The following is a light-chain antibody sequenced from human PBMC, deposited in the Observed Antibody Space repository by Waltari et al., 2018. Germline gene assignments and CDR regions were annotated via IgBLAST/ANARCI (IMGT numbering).Light chain of an antibody. CDR1: ESVRSK. V-gene: IGKV3-15*01. CDR2: GAG. Sequence: EIVMTQSPVSLSVSPGERATLSCRASESVRSKVAWYQQKPGQAPRLLIFGAGTRATGIPARFSGSGSGTDFTLTISSLLPEDFAVYYCQQYDAWPPGMYSFGQGTKLEIK. CDR3: QQYDAWPPGMYS. J-gene: IGKJ2*03.